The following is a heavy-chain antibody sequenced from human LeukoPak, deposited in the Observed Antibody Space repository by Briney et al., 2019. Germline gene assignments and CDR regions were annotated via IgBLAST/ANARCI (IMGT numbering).Heavy chain of an antibody. V-gene: IGHV3-43*01. D-gene: IGHD3-9*01. Sequence: GGSLRLSCAASGFTFDDYTMHWVRQAPGKGLEWVSLISWDGGSTYYADSVKGRFTISRDNSKNSLYLQMNSLRTEDTALYYCAKDGLYYDILTGYYSETNFFDYWGQGTLVAVSS. CDR3: AKDGLYYDILTGYYSETNFFDY. J-gene: IGHJ4*02. CDR2: ISWDGGST. CDR1: GFTFDDYT.